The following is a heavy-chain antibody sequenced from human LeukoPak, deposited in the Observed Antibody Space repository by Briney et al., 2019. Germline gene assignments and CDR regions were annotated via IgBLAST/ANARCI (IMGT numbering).Heavy chain of an antibody. V-gene: IGHV4-39*07. Sequence: PSETLSLTCTVSGGSISSSSYYWGWIRQPPGKGLEWIGSIYYSGSTYYNPSLKSRVTISVDTSKNQCSLKLSSVTAADTAVYYCARFRPKSSFLEWDDAFDIWGQGTMVTVSS. CDR3: ARFRPKSSFLEWDDAFDI. J-gene: IGHJ3*02. CDR1: GGSISSSSYY. CDR2: IYYSGST. D-gene: IGHD3-3*01.